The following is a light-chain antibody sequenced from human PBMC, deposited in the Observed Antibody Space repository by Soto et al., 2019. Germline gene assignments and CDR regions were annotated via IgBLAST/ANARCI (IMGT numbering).Light chain of an antibody. J-gene: IGKJ1*01. CDR1: KSISSW. CDR3: QQYNSYSGT. CDR2: KAS. V-gene: IGKV1-5*03. Sequence: DIQMTQSPSTLSASVGDRVTITCRASKSISSWLAWYQQKPGKDPKLLIYKASSLESGVPSRFSGSGSGTEFTLTISSLQPDDFATYYCQQYNSYSGTFGQGTKVEIK.